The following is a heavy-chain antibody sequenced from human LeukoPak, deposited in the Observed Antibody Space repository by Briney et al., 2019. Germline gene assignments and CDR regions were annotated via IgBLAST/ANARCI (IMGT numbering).Heavy chain of an antibody. Sequence: PGGSLILSCAASGFTFSSYAMSWVRQAPGKGLEWVSAISNSGGGTYYADSVKGRFTVSSDNSKNTLYLQMNSLRAEDKAIYYCAKIPYSGSYYGHFDHWGQGTLVTVSS. D-gene: IGHD1-26*01. J-gene: IGHJ4*02. CDR2: ISNSGGGT. V-gene: IGHV3-23*01. CDR3: AKIPYSGSYYGHFDH. CDR1: GFTFSSYA.